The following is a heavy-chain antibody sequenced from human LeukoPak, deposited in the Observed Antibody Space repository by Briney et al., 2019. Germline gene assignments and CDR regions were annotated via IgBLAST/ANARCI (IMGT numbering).Heavy chain of an antibody. CDR1: GGFISSGSCY. D-gene: IGHD5-12*01. V-gene: IGHV4-61*02. CDR3: ARDPGYSGYDWYFDY. CDR2: IYTSGST. Sequence: PSETLSLTCTVAGGFISSGSCYWSWIRQPAGRGLEWMGRIYTSGSTNYSPSLKSRVTISVDTSKNQFSLKLSSVTAADTAVYYCARDPGYSGYDWYFDYWGQGTLVTVSS. J-gene: IGHJ4*02.